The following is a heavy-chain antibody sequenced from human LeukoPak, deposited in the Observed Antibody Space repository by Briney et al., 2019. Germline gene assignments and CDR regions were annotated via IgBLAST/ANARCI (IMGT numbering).Heavy chain of an antibody. Sequence: GGSLRLSCAASGFTFNNYGMHWVRQAPGKGLEWLAFIRYDGSNTYYADSVKGRFTVSRDDSKNTLYLQMNSLRGDDTAVYYCAKDGTSYYYIYYWGQGALVTVSS. J-gene: IGHJ4*02. D-gene: IGHD2/OR15-2a*01. CDR3: AKDGTSYYYIYY. CDR2: IRYDGSNT. CDR1: GFTFNNYG. V-gene: IGHV3-30*02.